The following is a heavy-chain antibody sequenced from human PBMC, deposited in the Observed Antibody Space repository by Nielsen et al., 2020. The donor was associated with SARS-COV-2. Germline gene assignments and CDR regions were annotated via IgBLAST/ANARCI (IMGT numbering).Heavy chain of an antibody. V-gene: IGHV3-48*01. CDR3: ARDRGIVGATELDY. Sequence: GGSLRLSCAASGFTFSSYSMNWVRQAPGKGLEWVSYISSSSSTIYYADSVKGRFTISRDNAKNSLYLQMNSLRAEDTAVYYCARDRGIVGATELDYWGQGTLVTVSS. D-gene: IGHD1-26*01. CDR2: ISSSSSTI. CDR1: GFTFSSYS. J-gene: IGHJ4*02.